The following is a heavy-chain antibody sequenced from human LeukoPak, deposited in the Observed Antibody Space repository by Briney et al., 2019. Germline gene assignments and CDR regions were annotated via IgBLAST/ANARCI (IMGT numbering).Heavy chain of an antibody. D-gene: IGHD3-3*01. J-gene: IGHJ4*02. CDR1: GGSISSSSYY. CDR2: IYYSGST. V-gene: IGHV4-61*03. CDR3: ARDRYRILEWLGDIYYFDY. Sequence: SETLSLTCTVSGGSISSSSYYWSWIRQPPGKGLEWIGHIYYSGSTSYNPSLKSRVTISVDTSKNHFSLNLRSVTAADTAVYYCARDRYRILEWLGDIYYFDYWGQGTLVTVSS.